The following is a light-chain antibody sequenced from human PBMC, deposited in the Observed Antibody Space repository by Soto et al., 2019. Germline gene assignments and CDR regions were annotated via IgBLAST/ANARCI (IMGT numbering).Light chain of an antibody. CDR3: QSYDSSLSAVV. V-gene: IGLV1-40*01. Sequence: QPVLTQPPSVSGAPGQRVTISCTGSSSNIGADYDVHWYQQLPGTAPKLPIYVNTNRPSGVPDRFSGSKSGTSASLAITGLQAEDEADYYCQSYDSSLSAVVFGGGTKLTVL. CDR1: SSNIGADYD. J-gene: IGLJ2*01. CDR2: VNT.